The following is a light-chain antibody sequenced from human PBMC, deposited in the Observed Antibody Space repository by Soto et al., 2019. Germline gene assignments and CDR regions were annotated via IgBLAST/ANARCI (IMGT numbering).Light chain of an antibody. CDR2: WAS. Sequence: DIVMTQSPDSLAVSLGERATINCKSSQSVLYSSNNKNYLAWYQQKPGQPPKLLMYWASTRESGVPDRFSGSESGTYFTLTISSLQAEDVAVYYCQQESSTPPVTFGGGTKVEIK. V-gene: IGKV4-1*01. CDR1: QSVLYSSNNKNY. J-gene: IGKJ4*01. CDR3: QQESSTPPVT.